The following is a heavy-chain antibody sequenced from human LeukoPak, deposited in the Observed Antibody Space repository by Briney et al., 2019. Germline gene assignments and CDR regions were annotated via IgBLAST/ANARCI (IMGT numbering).Heavy chain of an antibody. CDR1: GYTFTGYF. J-gene: IGHJ5*02. V-gene: IGHV1-2*02. CDR2: INPNSGGT. Sequence: ASVKVSCKASGYTFTGYFIHWVRQAPGQGLECMGWINPNSGGTNYAQKFQGRVTMTRDTSISTAYMELSRLRSDDTAVYYCARGGSGSYFSWLDPWGQGTLVTVSS. CDR3: ARGGSGSYFSWLDP. D-gene: IGHD3-10*01.